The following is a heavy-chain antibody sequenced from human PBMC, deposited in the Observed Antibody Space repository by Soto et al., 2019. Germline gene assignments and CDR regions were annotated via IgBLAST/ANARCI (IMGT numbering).Heavy chain of an antibody. CDR1: GGSVTSGSYY. CDR2: IYYSGST. V-gene: IGHV4-61*01. D-gene: IGHD6-19*01. CDR3: ARDQGIAVAVFDY. J-gene: IGHJ4*02. Sequence: QVQLQESGPGLVKPSETLSLTCTVSGGSVTSGSYYWSWIRQPPGKGLEWIGYIYYSGSTNYNPSLTRRVTISVDTSKNQISLTLSSVTAAATALYYCARDQGIAVAVFDYWGQGTLVTVSS.